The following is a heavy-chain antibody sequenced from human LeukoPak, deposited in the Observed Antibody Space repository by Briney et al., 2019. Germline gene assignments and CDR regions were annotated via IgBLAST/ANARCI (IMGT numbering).Heavy chain of an antibody. CDR1: GFTFRSYG. D-gene: IGHD5-18*01. CDR3: AKDNKRYSCDY. Sequence: PGRSLRLSCAASGFTFRSYGMHWVRQAPGKGLEWVAVISDDGSNKYYADSVKGRFTISRDSSKNTLSLQMNSPRVEDTAVYYCAKDNKRYSCDYWGQGTLVTVSS. J-gene: IGHJ4*02. CDR2: ISDDGSNK. V-gene: IGHV3-30*18.